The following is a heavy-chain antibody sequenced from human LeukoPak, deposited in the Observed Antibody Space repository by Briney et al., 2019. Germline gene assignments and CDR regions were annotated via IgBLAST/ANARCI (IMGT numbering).Heavy chain of an antibody. D-gene: IGHD4-17*01. V-gene: IGHV3-48*02. CDR2: ISTISSTK. CDR3: ARGKIGYYYGDYVGY. J-gene: IGHJ4*02. CDR1: GFTFSSYD. Sequence: GGSLRLSCAASGFTFSSYDMNWVRQAPGKGLEWVSYISTISSTKYYADSVKGRFTISRDNAKNSLYLQMNSLRDGDTAVYYCARGKIGYYYGDYVGYWGQGTLVTVSS.